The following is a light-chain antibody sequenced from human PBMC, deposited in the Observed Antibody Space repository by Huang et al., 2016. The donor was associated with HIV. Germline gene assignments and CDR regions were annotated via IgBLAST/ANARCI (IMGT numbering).Light chain of an antibody. Sequence: IQMTQSPSSLSASVGDRVTITCRASQSISSYLNWYQQKPGKAPKLLIYAASSLQSGVPSRFSGSGSGTEFTLTINSLQPEDFATYYCKQSYSTPAFGQGTKVEIK. CDR2: AAS. V-gene: IGKV1-39*01. J-gene: IGKJ1*01. CDR3: KQSYSTPA. CDR1: QSISSY.